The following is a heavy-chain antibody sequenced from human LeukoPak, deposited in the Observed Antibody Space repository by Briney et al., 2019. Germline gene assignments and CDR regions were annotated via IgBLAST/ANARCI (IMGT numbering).Heavy chain of an antibody. J-gene: IGHJ3*02. V-gene: IGHV1-3*01. Sequence: GASVKVSCKASGYTFTSYAMHWVRQAPGQRLEWMGWINAGNGNTKYSQKFQGRVTITRDTSASTAYMELSSLRSEDTAVYYCARLRRYYGSGSYDAFDIWGQGTMVTVSS. CDR2: INAGNGNT. CDR3: ARLRRYYGSGSYDAFDI. CDR1: GYTFTSYA. D-gene: IGHD3-10*01.